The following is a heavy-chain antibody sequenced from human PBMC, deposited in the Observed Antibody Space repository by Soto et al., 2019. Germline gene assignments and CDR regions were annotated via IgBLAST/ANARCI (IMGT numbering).Heavy chain of an antibody. CDR2: IIPILGIA. Sequence: QVQLVQSGAEVQRPGSSVKVSCKASGGTFSSYTISWVRQAPGQGLEWMGRIIPILGIANYAQKYQGRVTITADKSTSTAYMELSSLRSEDTAVYYCARDYGDYHLDYSGQGTLVTVSS. CDR1: GGTFSSYT. J-gene: IGHJ4*02. D-gene: IGHD4-17*01. V-gene: IGHV1-69*02. CDR3: ARDYGDYHLDY.